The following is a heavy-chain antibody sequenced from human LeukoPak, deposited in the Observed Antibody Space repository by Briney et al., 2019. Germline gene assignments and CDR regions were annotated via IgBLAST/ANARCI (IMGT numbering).Heavy chain of an antibody. CDR1: GGSITSSIYY. V-gene: IGHV4-39*01. CDR3: ARRDSSGVVPRWDY. Sequence: PSETLSLTSTVSGGSITSSIYYWGWIRQPPGKGLEWIGSIYYSGSTYYTPSLKSRVTISVDTSKNQFSLKLSSVTAADTAVYYCARRDSSGVVPRWDYWGQGTLVTVSS. CDR2: IYYSGST. D-gene: IGHD6-25*01. J-gene: IGHJ4*02.